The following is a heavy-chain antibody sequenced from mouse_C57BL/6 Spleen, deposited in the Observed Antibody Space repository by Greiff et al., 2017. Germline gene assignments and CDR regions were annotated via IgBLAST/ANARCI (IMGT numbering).Heavy chain of an antibody. Sequence: VQLQQPGAELVMPGASVKLSCKASGYTFTSYWMHWVKQRPGQGLEWIGEIDPSDSYTNYNQKFKGKSTLTVDKSSSTAYMQLSSLTSEDSAVYYCAGGDGSSPAWFAYWGQGTLVTVSA. J-gene: IGHJ3*01. D-gene: IGHD1-1*01. V-gene: IGHV1-69*01. CDR1: GYTFTSYW. CDR2: IDPSDSYT. CDR3: AGGDGSSPAWFAY.